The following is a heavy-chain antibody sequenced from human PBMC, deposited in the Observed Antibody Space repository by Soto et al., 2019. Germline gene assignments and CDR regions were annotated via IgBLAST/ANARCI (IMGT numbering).Heavy chain of an antibody. CDR1: GFTFSSYA. J-gene: IGHJ5*02. D-gene: IGHD6-13*01. CDR3: ARGTKSSSWFNWFDP. V-gene: IGHV3-30-3*01. CDR2: ISYDGSNK. Sequence: PGGSLRLSCAASGFTFSSYAMSWVRQAPGKGLEWVAVISYDGSNKYYADSAKGRFTISRDNSKNTLYLQMNSLRAEDTAVYYCARGTKSSSWFNWFDPWGQGTQVTVSS.